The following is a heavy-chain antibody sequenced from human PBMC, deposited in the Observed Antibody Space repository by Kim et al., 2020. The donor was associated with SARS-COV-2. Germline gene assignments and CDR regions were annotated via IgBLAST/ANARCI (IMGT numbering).Heavy chain of an antibody. CDR2: INHSGST. CDR1: GGSFSGYY. J-gene: IGHJ5*02. D-gene: IGHD5-12*01. CDR3: AREGVATNKWRFWFDP. V-gene: IGHV4-34*01. Sequence: SETLSLTCAVYGGSFSGYYWSWIRQPPGKGLEWIGEINHSGSTNYNPSLKSRVTISVDTSKNQFSLKLSSVTAADTAVYYCAREGVATNKWRFWFDPWGQGTLVTVSS.